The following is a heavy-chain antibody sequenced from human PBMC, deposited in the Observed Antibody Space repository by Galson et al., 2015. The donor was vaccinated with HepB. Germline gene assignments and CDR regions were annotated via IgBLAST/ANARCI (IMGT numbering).Heavy chain of an antibody. CDR1: GFTFSTCS. J-gene: IGHJ4*02. D-gene: IGHD3-22*01. CDR3: AKCLSGGYCRVLDC. Sequence: SLRLSCAASGFTFSTCSMAWVRQAPGKGLEWISVISGNSATTYSADSVKGRLTISRDNSKHMLYLEMNSLRAEDTAVYYCAKCLSGGYCRVLDCWGQGTLVTVSS. CDR2: ISGNSATT. V-gene: IGHV3-23*01.